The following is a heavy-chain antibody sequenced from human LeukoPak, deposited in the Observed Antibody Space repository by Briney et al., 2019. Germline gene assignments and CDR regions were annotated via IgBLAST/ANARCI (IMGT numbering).Heavy chain of an antibody. CDR2: IIPILGIA. CDR3: ARDPPPLNWNDSAFDI. Sequence: SVKVSCKASGGTFSSYTISWVRQAPRQGLEWMGRIIPILGIANYAQKFQGRVTITADKSTSTAYMELSSLRSEDTAVYYCARDPPPLNWNDSAFDIWGQGTMVTVSS. V-gene: IGHV1-69*04. CDR1: GGTFSSYT. D-gene: IGHD1-1*01. J-gene: IGHJ3*02.